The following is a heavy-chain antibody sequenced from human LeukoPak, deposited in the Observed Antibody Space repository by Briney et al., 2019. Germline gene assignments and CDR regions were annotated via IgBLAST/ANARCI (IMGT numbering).Heavy chain of an antibody. CDR2: ISAYNGNT. V-gene: IGHV1-18*01. J-gene: IGHJ4*02. CDR1: GYTFTSYG. D-gene: IGHD2-2*01. CDR3: ARDPHNSEYCSSTSCYGGIYRFGESHWDY. Sequence: ASVKVSCKASGYTFTSYGISWVRQAPGQGLEWMGWISAYNGNTNYAQKLQGRVTMTTDTSTSTAYMELRSLRSDDTAVYYCARDPHNSEYCSSTSCYGGIYRFGESHWDYWGQGTLVTVSS.